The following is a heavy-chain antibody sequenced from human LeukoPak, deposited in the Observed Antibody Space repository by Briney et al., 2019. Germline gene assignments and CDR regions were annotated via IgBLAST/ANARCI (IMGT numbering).Heavy chain of an antibody. D-gene: IGHD4-23*01. J-gene: IGHJ4*02. CDR3: ARDPSTVVHEDY. CDR1: GLTFTNHG. V-gene: IGHV3-30*02. CDR2: VRNDGFDT. Sequence: PGGSLRLSCVTSGLTFTNHGFHWLRQAADRGLEWVAFVRNDGFDTYHSNSVKGRFSISRDDSKNTVYLQMNSLRAEDTALYYCARDPSTVVHEDYWGQGTLVTVSS.